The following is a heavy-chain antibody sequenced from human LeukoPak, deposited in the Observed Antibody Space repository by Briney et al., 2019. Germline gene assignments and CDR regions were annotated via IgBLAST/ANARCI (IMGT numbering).Heavy chain of an antibody. CDR3: ATLETVVGDFDY. CDR1: GYTLTELS. D-gene: IGHD5-24*01. V-gene: IGHV1-24*01. CDR2: FDPEDGET. J-gene: IGHJ4*02. Sequence: GAPVKVSCKVSGYTLTELSMHWVRQAPGKGLEWMGGFDPEDGETIYAQKFQGRVTMTEDTSTDTAYMELSSLRSEDTAVYYCATLETVVGDFDYWGQGTLVTVSS.